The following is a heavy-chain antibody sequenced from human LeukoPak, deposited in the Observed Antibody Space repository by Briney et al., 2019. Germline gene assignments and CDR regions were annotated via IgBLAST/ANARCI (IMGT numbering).Heavy chain of an antibody. CDR1: GFSLRTSGMC. CDR2: IDWDDDK. J-gene: IGHJ4*02. V-gene: IGHV2-70*11. Sequence: PGPALVKPTQTLTLTCTFSGFSLRTSGMCVSWIRQPPGKALEWLARIDWDDDKYYSTSLKARLTISNDTSKNQVVLTMTNMDPVDTATYYCARALCGYSYGYDYWGQGTLVTVSS. D-gene: IGHD5-18*01. CDR3: ARALCGYSYGYDY.